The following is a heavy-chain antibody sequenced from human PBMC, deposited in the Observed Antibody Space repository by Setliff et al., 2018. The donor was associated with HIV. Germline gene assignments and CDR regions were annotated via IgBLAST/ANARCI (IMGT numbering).Heavy chain of an antibody. CDR3: TRGPEGVAGGDY. D-gene: IGHD3-3*01. CDR1: GESFSGHY. V-gene: IGHV4-59*11. CDR2: IYYSGST. Sequence: SETLSLTCAVYGESFSGHYWSWIRQPPGKGLEWIGYIYYSGSTNYNPSFKSRVTISVDRSKSQFSLKLSSVTAADTAIYYCTRGPEGVAGGDYWGQGILVTVSS. J-gene: IGHJ4*02.